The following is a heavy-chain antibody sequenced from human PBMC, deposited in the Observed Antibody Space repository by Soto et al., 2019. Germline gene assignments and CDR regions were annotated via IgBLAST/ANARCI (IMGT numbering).Heavy chain of an antibody. V-gene: IGHV4-59*04. CDR2: IYYSGST. J-gene: IGHJ5*02. D-gene: IGHD6-19*01. CDR3: ARLTRPQWLVQRGWFDP. CDR1: GDSISSFY. Sequence: PSETLSLTCTVSGDSISSFYWSWIRQPPGKGLELIGYIYYSGSTYYNPSLKSRVTISVGTSKNQFSLKLSSVAAADTAVYYCARLTRPQWLVQRGWFDPWGQGTLVTVSS.